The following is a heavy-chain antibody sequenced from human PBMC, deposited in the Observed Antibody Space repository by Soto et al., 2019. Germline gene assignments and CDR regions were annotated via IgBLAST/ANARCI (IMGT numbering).Heavy chain of an antibody. Sequence: PSETLSLTCAVYGGSFSGYYWSWIRQPPGKGLEWIGEINHSGSTNYNPSLKSRVTISVDTSKNQFSLKLSSVTAADTAVYYCARGVVVPAAMGRRKDNWFDPWGQGTLVTVSS. V-gene: IGHV4-34*01. CDR2: INHSGST. D-gene: IGHD2-2*01. J-gene: IGHJ5*02. CDR3: ARGVVVPAAMGRRKDNWFDP. CDR1: GGSFSGYY.